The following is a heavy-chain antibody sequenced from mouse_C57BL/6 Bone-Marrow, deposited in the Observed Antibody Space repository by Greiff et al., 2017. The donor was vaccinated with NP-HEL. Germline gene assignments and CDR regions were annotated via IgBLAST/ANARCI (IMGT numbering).Heavy chain of an antibody. CDR3: ARGYYYGSSYRGDRDYYAMDY. Sequence: QVQLQQPGAELVMPGASVKLSCKASGYTFTSYWMHWVKQRPGQGLEWIGEIDPSDSYTNYNQKFKGKSTLTVDKSSSTAYMQLSSLTSEDSAVYYCARGYYYGSSYRGDRDYYAMDYWGQGTSVTVSS. CDR1: GYTFTSYW. J-gene: IGHJ4*01. CDR2: IDPSDSYT. V-gene: IGHV1-69*01. D-gene: IGHD1-1*01.